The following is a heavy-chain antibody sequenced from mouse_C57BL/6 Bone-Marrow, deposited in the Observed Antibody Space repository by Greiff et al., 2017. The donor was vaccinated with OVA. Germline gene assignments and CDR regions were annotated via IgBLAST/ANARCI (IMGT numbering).Heavy chain of an antibody. CDR3: ARGGFYYSNYVGWYFDV. Sequence: QVQLQQPGAELVKPGASVKLSCKTSGYTFTSYWMHWVKQRPGQGLEWIGMIHPNSGSTNYNEKFKSKATLTVDKSSSTAYMQPSSLTSEDSAVYYCARGGFYYSNYVGWYFDVWGTGTTVTVSS. CDR2: IHPNSGST. D-gene: IGHD2-5*01. CDR1: GYTFTSYW. V-gene: IGHV1-64*01. J-gene: IGHJ1*03.